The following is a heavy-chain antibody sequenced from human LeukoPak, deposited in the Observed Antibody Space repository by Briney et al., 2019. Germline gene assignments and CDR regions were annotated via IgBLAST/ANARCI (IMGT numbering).Heavy chain of an antibody. D-gene: IGHD5-24*01. J-gene: IGHJ6*02. Sequence: GGSPRLSCAASGFTFSSYAMHWVRQAPGKGLEWVAVISYDGSNKYYADSVKGRFTISRDNSKNTLYLQMNSLRAEDTAVYYCARVERWLQRAYYYGMDVWGQGTTVTVSS. CDR3: ARVERWLQRAYYYGMDV. CDR1: GFTFSSYA. V-gene: IGHV3-30-3*01. CDR2: ISYDGSNK.